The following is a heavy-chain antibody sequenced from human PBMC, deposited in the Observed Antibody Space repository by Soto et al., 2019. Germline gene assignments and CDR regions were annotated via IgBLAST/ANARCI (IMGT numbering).Heavy chain of an antibody. V-gene: IGHV3-30*18. D-gene: IGHD5-12*01. CDR1: GFTFSSYG. CDR3: AKDDRYESYFDY. J-gene: IGHJ4*02. CDR2: ISYDGSNK. Sequence: HPXESMRLSCAASGFTFSSYGMHWVRQAPGKGLEWVAVISYDGSNKYYADSVKGRFTISRDNSKNTLYLQMNSLRAEDTAVYYCAKDDRYESYFDYWGQGTLVTVSS.